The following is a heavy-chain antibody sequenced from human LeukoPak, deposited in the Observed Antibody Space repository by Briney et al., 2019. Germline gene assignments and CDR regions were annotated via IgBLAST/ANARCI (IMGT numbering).Heavy chain of an antibody. J-gene: IGHJ4*02. CDR3: ARLSPYSNYGFDY. CDR2: IYHSGST. V-gene: IGHV4-38-2*02. Sequence: PSETLSLTCTVSGYSISSGYYWGWIRQPPGKGLEWIGSIYHSGSTYYNPSLKSRLTISLDTSKNQFSLKLSSVTAVDTAVYYSARLSPYSNYGFDYSGQGTLVTVSS. CDR1: GYSISSGYY. D-gene: IGHD4-11*01.